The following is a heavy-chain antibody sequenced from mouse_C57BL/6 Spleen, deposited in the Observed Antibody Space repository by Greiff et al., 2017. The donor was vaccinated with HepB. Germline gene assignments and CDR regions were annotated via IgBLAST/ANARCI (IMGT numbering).Heavy chain of an antibody. V-gene: IGHV1-18*01. D-gene: IGHD2-4*01. J-gene: IGHJ4*01. CDR1: GYTFTDYN. CDR3: ARGYDYDGKGYYYAMDY. CDR2: INPNNGGT. Sequence: EVKLMESGPELVKPGASVKIPCKASGYTFTDYNMDWVKQSHGKSLEWIGDINPNNGGTIYNQKFKGKATLTVDKSSSTAYMELRSLTSEDTAVYYCARGYDYDGKGYYYAMDYWGQGTSVTVSS.